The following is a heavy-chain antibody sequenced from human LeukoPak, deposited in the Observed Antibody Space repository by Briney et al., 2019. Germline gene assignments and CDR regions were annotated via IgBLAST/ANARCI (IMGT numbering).Heavy chain of an antibody. D-gene: IGHD4/OR15-4a*01. J-gene: IGHJ4*02. V-gene: IGHV1-8*01. CDR2: MDPNSGNT. CDR1: GYTFTTYD. CDR3: AREFRMVPPTQGDDH. Sequence: ASVKVSCKASGYTFTTYDINWVRQATGQGLEWMGWMDPNSGNTGYAQKFQGRVTMTRNTSISTAYMELSSLRSEDTAVYYCAREFRMVPPTQGDDHWGPGTLVTVSS.